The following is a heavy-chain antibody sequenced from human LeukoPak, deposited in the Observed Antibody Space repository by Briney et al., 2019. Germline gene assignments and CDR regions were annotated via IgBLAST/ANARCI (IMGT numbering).Heavy chain of an antibody. CDR1: NDSISSSSYY. CDR2: IYYSGYT. Sequence: SETLSRTCTVSNDSISSSSYYWAWIRQPPGKGLEWIGSIYYSGYTYYNPSLKSRVTISVDTSKNQFSLNLNSVAAADTAVYYCAREGSRGYGGLVPWGQGTLVTVSS. D-gene: IGHD4-23*01. CDR3: AREGSRGYGGLVP. J-gene: IGHJ5*02. V-gene: IGHV4-39*07.